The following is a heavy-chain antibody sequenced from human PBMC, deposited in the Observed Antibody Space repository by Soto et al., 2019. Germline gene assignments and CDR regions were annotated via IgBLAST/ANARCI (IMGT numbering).Heavy chain of an antibody. D-gene: IGHD6-19*01. CDR1: GFTFSNHW. CDR2: IDQDRGSEI. Sequence: EVQLVESGGGLVQPGGSLRLSCAAYGFTFSNHWMTWVRQAPGKGLEWVATIDQDRGSEIYHVDSVKGRFTISRDNAKNSLYLQMNSLRAEDTAVYYCAIQSGSGWYPLDHLGQGTLVTVSS. J-gene: IGHJ4*02. V-gene: IGHV3-7*05. CDR3: AIQSGSGWYPLDH.